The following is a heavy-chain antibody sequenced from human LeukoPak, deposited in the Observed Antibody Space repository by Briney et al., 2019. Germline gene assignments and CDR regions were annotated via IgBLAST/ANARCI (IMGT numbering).Heavy chain of an antibody. J-gene: IGHJ4*02. D-gene: IGHD3-10*01. V-gene: IGHV3-23*01. CDR2: ISDVEKIP. CDR3: ARHDSYIPY. Sequence: PGGSLRLSCAASGFTFNKYWLTWVRQAPGKGLEWVSGISDVEKIPYYSDSVKGRFTISRDNSKKTVYLQMNNLRAEDTAVYFCARHDSYIPYWGQGIPVTVSS. CDR1: GFTFNKYW.